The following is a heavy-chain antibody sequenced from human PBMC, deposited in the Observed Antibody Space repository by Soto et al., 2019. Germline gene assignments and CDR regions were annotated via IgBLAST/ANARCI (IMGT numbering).Heavy chain of an antibody. CDR1: GFTFSDYY. CDR2: ISSSGSTI. J-gene: IGHJ6*02. CDR3: ASTLCGGGYCQYARYYYSGMDV. V-gene: IGHV3-11*01. D-gene: IGHD3-16*01. Sequence: QVQLVESGGGLVKPGGSLRLSCAASGFTFSDYYMSWIRQAPGKGLEWVSYISSSGSTIYYADSVKGRFTISRDNAKNXXYXQXTSLRAEDTAVYYCASTLCGGGYCQYARYYYSGMDVWGQGTTVTVSS.